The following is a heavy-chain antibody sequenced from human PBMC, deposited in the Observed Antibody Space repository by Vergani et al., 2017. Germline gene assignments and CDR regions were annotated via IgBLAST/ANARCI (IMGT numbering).Heavy chain of an antibody. CDR2: IIPIFGTA. D-gene: IGHD2-2*01. CDR1: GGTFSSYA. CDR3: ARDKIVVVPAATYNWFDP. J-gene: IGHJ5*02. V-gene: IGHV1-69*01. Sequence: QVQLVQSGAEVKKPGSSVKVSCKASGGTFSSYAISWVRQAPGQGLEWMGGIIPIFGTANYAQKFQGRVTITADESTSTAYMELSSLRSEDTAVYYCARDKIVVVPAATYNWFDPWGQGTLVTVSS.